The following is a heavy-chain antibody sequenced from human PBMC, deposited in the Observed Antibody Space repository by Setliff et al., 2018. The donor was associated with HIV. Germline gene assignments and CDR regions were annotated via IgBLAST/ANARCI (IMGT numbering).Heavy chain of an antibody. CDR2: THHSGST. CDR3: ARHLLRGYIYIVFDY. V-gene: IGHV4-39*01. D-gene: IGHD5-18*01. CDR1: GGSISSNSYC. Sequence: PSETLSLTCIVSGGSISSNSYCWGWIRQPPGKGLEWIGSTHHSGSTYYNPSLNSRVTISVDTSKNHFSLKLRSVTAADTAVYYCARHLLRGYIYIVFDYWGQGTLVTVSS. J-gene: IGHJ4*02.